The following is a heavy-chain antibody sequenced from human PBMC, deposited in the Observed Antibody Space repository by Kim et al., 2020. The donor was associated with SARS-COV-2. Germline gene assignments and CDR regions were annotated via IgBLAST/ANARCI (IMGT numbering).Heavy chain of an antibody. Sequence: ADSVKRRFTSYRDNAKNSLYLQMNSLRAADTAVYYCARVNYGDYAGAFDIWGQGTMVTVSS. J-gene: IGHJ3*02. CDR3: ARVNYGDYAGAFDI. V-gene: IGHV3-11*01. D-gene: IGHD4-17*01.